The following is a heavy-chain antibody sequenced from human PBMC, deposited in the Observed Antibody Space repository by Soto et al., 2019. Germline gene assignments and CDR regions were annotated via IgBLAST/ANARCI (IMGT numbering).Heavy chain of an antibody. V-gene: IGHV4-59*01. Sequence: PSETLSLTCTVSGGSISSYYWSWIRQPPGKGLEWIGYIYYSGSTNYNPSLKSRVTISVDTSKNQFSLKLSSVTAADTAVYYCARERSSDYSSWFDPWVQGTLVTVSS. J-gene: IGHJ5*02. CDR1: GGSISSYY. D-gene: IGHD6-13*01. CDR3: ARERSSDYSSWFDP. CDR2: IYYSGST.